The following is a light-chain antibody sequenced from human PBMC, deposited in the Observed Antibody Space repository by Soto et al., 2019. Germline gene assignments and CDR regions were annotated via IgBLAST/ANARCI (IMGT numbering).Light chain of an antibody. J-gene: IGKJ2*01. Sequence: EIVMTQSPATLSVSPGERATLSCRASQSVSNNLAWYQQKPGQAPRLLIYDASTRATGIPARFSGSGSGTEFTLTISSLQSGDFAVYYCHQYNDWPPKYTFGQGTKLEIK. CDR1: QSVSNN. CDR2: DAS. V-gene: IGKV3-15*01. CDR3: HQYNDWPPKYT.